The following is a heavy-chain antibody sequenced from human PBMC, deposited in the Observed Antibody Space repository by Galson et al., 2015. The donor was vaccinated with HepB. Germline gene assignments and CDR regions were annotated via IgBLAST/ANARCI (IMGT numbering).Heavy chain of an antibody. Sequence: SVKVSCKASGGTFSSYAISWVRQAPGQGLEWMGGIIPIFGTANYAQKFQGRVTITADESTSTAYMELSSLRSEDTAVYYCARARIRSGSYYNVNYYYYGMDVWGQGTTVTVSS. J-gene: IGHJ6*02. CDR3: ARARIRSGSYYNVNYYYYGMDV. CDR2: IIPIFGTA. D-gene: IGHD3-10*01. CDR1: GGTFSSYA. V-gene: IGHV1-69*13.